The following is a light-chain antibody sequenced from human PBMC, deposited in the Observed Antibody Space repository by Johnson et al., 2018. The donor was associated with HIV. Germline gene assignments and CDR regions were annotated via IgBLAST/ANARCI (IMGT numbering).Light chain of an antibody. CDR2: ENN. CDR1: SSNIGNNY. J-gene: IGLJ1*01. CDR3: GTWVSSGSAPYV. Sequence: QSVLTQPPSVSAAPGQKVTISCSGSSSNIGNNYVSWYQQLPGTAPKLLIYENNKRPSGIPDRFSGSKSGTSATLAITGLQAGDEADYYCGTWVSSGSAPYVFGTGTTVTVL. V-gene: IGLV1-51*02.